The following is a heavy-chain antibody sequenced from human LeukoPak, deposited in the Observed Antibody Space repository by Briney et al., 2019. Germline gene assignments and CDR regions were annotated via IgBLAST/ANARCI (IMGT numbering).Heavy chain of an antibody. V-gene: IGHV3-21*01. D-gene: IGHD2-2*02. CDR1: GFTFSSYS. Sequence: NPGGSLRLSCAASGFTFSSYSMNWVRQAPGKGLEWVSSISSSSSYIYYADSVKGRFTISRDNAKNSLYLQMNSLRAEDTAVYYCARGEYQLLYVLDYWGQGTLVTVSS. CDR3: ARGEYQLLYVLDY. CDR2: ISSSSSYI. J-gene: IGHJ4*02.